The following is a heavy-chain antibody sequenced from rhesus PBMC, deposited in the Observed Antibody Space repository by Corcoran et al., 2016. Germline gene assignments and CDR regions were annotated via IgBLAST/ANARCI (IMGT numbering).Heavy chain of an antibody. D-gene: IGHD7-45*01. Sequence: EVQLVESGGGLAEPGGSLRLSCAASGFSFSDYSMYWVRQAPGKGREWVSGLSYTGGDTYYAYSVKGRFTISRENAKNTLYLQMDSLRGEDTAVYYCARAGWGSNYWGQGVLVTVSS. CDR3: ARAGWGSNY. V-gene: IGHV3S18*01. J-gene: IGHJ4*01. CDR1: GFSFSDYS. CDR2: LSYTGGDT.